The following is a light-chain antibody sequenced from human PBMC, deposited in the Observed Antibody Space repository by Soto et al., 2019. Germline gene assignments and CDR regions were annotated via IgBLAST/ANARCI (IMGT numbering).Light chain of an antibody. CDR2: GAS. Sequence: TQSPVFLSASVGDRVTITCRASQAITNNLAWYQQKPGQAPRLLIYGASTRATGIPARFSGSGSGTEFTLTISSLQSEDCALYYCQQYDNWPPWTFGQGTKVEIK. CDR1: QAITNN. V-gene: IGKV3-15*01. J-gene: IGKJ1*01. CDR3: QQYDNWPPWT.